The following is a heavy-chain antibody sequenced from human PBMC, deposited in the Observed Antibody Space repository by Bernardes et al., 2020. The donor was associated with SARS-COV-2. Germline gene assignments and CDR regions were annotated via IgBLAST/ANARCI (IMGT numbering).Heavy chain of an antibody. Sequence: APVKVSCKASGYTFSDSYIHWVRQAPGQGLAWMGWINPTNGGTNDAANFQGRLFMTTDASISTANMELRRLTSDDSAIYYCARGRTARWGNYNLDVWGQGTTVTVSS. V-gene: IGHV1-2*02. CDR1: GYTFSDSY. J-gene: IGHJ6*02. D-gene: IGHD1-7*01. CDR2: INPTNGGT. CDR3: ARGRTARWGNYNLDV.